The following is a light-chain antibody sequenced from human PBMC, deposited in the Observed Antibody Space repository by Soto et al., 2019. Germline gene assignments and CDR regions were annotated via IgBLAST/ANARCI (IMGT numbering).Light chain of an antibody. CDR3: CSYANSGSFV. J-gene: IGLJ1*01. Sequence: QSALTQPASVSGSPGQSITISCTGTSSDVGGYNYVSWYQQHPGKAPKLMIYEVSNRPSGVSNRFSGSKSGNTASLTISGLQAEDEADYYCCSYANSGSFVFGTGTKLTVL. CDR1: SSDVGGYNY. V-gene: IGLV2-14*01. CDR2: EVS.